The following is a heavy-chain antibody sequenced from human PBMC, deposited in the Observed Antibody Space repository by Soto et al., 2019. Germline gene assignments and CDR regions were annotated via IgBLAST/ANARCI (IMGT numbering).Heavy chain of an antibody. V-gene: IGHV3-30*18. CDR3: AKEGGLSGSYYISSSYYFAY. CDR2: ISYDGSNI. J-gene: IGHJ4*02. D-gene: IGHD1-26*01. CDR1: GFTFSSYG. Sequence: QVQLVESGGGVVQPGRSLRLSCVASGFTFSSYGMHWVRQAPGKGLEWVAIISYDGSNIYYADSVKGRFTISRDTSKNKLYLQMTSLKAEDTSLYSCAKEGGLSGSYYISSSYYFAYWGKGTLVTVSS.